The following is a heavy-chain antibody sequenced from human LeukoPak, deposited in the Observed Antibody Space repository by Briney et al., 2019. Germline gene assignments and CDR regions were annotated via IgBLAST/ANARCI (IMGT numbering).Heavy chain of an antibody. D-gene: IGHD3-16*02. Sequence: PGGSLRLSCAASGFTFSSYEMNWVRQAPGKGLEWVSYISSSGSTIYYADSVKGRFTISRDNAKNSLYLQMNSLRAEDTAVYFCARDLLGYNYHYMDVWGKGTTVTVSS. V-gene: IGHV3-48*03. CDR3: ARDLLGYNYHYMDV. CDR1: GFTFSSYE. CDR2: ISSSGSTI. J-gene: IGHJ6*03.